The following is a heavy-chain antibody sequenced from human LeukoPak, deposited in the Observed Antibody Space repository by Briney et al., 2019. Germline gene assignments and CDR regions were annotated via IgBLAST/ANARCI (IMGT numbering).Heavy chain of an antibody. CDR2: INPNSGGT. CDR3: ARDSGTYSSGLLFDY. V-gene: IGHV1-2*04. Sequence: ASAKVSCKASGYTFTGYYMHWVRQAPGQGLEWMGWINPNSGGTNYAQKFQGWVTMTRDTSISTAYMELSRLRSDDTAVYYCARDSGTYSSGLLFDYWGQGTLVTVSS. D-gene: IGHD6-19*01. J-gene: IGHJ4*02. CDR1: GYTFTGYY.